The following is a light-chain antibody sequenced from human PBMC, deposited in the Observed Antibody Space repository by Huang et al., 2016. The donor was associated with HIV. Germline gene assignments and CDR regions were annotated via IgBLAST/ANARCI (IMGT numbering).Light chain of an antibody. CDR3: QQRSNWPLT. CDR2: DAS. V-gene: IGKV3-11*01. CDR1: QSVSRH. Sequence: EIVLTQSPDTLSLSPGERATLSCRASQSVSRHLAWYQQKPGQAPRRLIYDASNRATDIPARFSGSGSGTDFTLTISSLEPEDFAVYYCQQRSNWPLTFGGGTKVEIK. J-gene: IGKJ4*01.